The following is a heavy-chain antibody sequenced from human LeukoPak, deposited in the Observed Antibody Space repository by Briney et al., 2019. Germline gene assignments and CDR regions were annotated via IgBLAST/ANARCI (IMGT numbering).Heavy chain of an antibody. CDR3: ARAPPSGLGYFDY. V-gene: IGHV4-30-2*01. CDR1: GDSISNSDYY. J-gene: IGHJ4*02. Sequence: SETLSLICTVSGDSISNSDYYWGWIRQPPGKGLEWIGYIYHSGSTYYNPSLKSRVTISVDRSKNQFSLKLSSVTAADTAVYYCARAPPSGLGYFDYWGQGTLVTVSS. D-gene: IGHD3-10*01. CDR2: IYHSGST.